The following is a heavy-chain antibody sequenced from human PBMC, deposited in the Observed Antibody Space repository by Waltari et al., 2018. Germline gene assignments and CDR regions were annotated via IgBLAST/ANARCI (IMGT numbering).Heavy chain of an antibody. D-gene: IGHD2-15*01. CDR3: ARAYCSGGSCYYFDY. CDR1: GFTFSSYA. CDR2: ISYDGSNK. Sequence: QVQLVESGGGVVQPGRSLRLSCAASGFTFSSYAMHWVRQAPGKGLEWVAVISYDGSNKYYADSVKCRFTISRDNSKNTLYLQMNSLRAEDTAVYYCARAYCSGGSCYYFDYWGQGTLVTVSS. V-gene: IGHV3-30-3*01. J-gene: IGHJ4*02.